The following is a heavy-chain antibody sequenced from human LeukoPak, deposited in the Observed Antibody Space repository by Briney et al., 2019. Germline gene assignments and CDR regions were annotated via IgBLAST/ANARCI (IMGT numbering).Heavy chain of an antibody. CDR2: IYSGGST. J-gene: IGHJ4*02. CDR3: ARDPPYYYDSY. Sequence: GGSLRLSCAASGFTASSNYMSWVRQAPGKGLEWVSVIYSGGSTYYADSVKGRFTISRDNSKNTLYLQMNSLRAEDTAVYYCARDPPYYYDSYWGQGTLVTVSS. CDR1: GFTASSNY. D-gene: IGHD3-22*01. V-gene: IGHV3-53*01.